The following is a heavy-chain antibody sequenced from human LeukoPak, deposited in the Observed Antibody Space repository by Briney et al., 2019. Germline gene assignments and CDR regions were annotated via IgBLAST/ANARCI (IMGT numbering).Heavy chain of an antibody. Sequence: GGSLRLSCAASGFTFSNYSMNWVRQAPGKGLEWVSSISSSGSYKYYADSLKGRFAISRDNAKNSLYLQMNALRAEDTAVYYCARRYCSSTNCYAFDSWGQGTLVTVSS. CDR1: GFTFSNYS. J-gene: IGHJ4*02. CDR3: ARRYCSSTNCYAFDS. CDR2: ISSSGSYK. V-gene: IGHV3-21*01. D-gene: IGHD2-2*01.